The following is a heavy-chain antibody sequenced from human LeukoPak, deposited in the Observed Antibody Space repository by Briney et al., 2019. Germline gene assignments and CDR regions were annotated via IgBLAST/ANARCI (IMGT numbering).Heavy chain of an antibody. CDR3: TKGLPYYYDSSGYYELDY. Sequence: GGSLRLSCTASVFTFVDYAMSWVRQAPGKGLEWGGFIRSKAYGGTTEYAASVKGRLTISRDDSKSIAYLQMNSLKTEDTAVYYCTKGLPYYYDSSGYYELDYWGQGTLVTVSS. D-gene: IGHD3-22*01. J-gene: IGHJ4*02. CDR1: VFTFVDYA. CDR2: IRSKAYGGTT. V-gene: IGHV3-49*04.